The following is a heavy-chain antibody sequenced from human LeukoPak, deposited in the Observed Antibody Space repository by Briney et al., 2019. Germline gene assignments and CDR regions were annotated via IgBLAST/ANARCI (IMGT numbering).Heavy chain of an antibody. Sequence: GGSLRLSCAASGFTVSSNYMSWVRQAPGKGLEWVSVIYSGGSTYYADSVKGRFTISRDNSKNTLYLQMNSLRAEDTAVYYCAKDRGDSSRGGEYYFDYWGQGTLVTVSS. J-gene: IGHJ4*02. CDR3: AKDRGDSSRGGEYYFDY. CDR1: GFTVSSNY. V-gene: IGHV3-53*01. CDR2: IYSGGST. D-gene: IGHD6-13*01.